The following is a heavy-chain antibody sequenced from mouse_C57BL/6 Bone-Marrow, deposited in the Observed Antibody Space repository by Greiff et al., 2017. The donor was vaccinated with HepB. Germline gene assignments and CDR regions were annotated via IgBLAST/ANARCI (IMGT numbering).Heavy chain of an antibody. J-gene: IGHJ4*01. Sequence: EVKLMESGPGLVKPSQSLSLTCSVTGYSITSGYYWNWIRQFPGNKLEWMGYISYDGSNNYNPSLKNRISITRDTSKNQFFLKLNSVTTEDTATYYCARGNEGYAMDYWGQGTSVTVSS. CDR3: ARGNEGYAMDY. V-gene: IGHV3-6*01. CDR2: ISYDGSN. CDR1: GYSITSGYY.